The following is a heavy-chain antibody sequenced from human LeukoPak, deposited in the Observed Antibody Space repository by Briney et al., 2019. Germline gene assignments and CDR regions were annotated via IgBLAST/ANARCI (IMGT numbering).Heavy chain of an antibody. CDR1: GFTFSNYW. J-gene: IGHJ4*02. V-gene: IGHV3-7*01. Sequence: GGSLRLSCAASGFTFSNYWMSWVRQAPRKGLEWVANIKQDGSNKYYADSVKGRFTISRDNSKNTLYLQMNSLRAEDTAVYYCAKEMAEHYYGSGSYAESRGQGTLVTVSS. D-gene: IGHD3-10*01. CDR2: IKQDGSNK. CDR3: AKEMAEHYYGSGSYAES.